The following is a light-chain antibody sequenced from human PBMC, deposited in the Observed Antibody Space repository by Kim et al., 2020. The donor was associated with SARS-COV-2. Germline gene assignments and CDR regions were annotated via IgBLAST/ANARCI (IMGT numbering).Light chain of an antibody. J-gene: IGLJ2*01. CDR2: DND. CDR3: GARDNSLSAGI. Sequence: GQKATISCSGSSSNIGKKYVSWYKQFPGTAPKRRIYDNDKRAAGSPDRVFGSKSGTSATLGITGLQTGDEADYYCGARDNSLSAGIFGGGTKLTVL. V-gene: IGLV1-51*01. CDR1: SSNIGKKY.